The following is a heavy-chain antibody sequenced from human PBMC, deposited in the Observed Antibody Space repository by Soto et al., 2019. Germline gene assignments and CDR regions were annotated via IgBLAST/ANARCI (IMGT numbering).Heavy chain of an antibody. D-gene: IGHD2-2*01. CDR1: GGSISSATYY. CDR3: AGQATTSWSY. J-gene: IGHJ4*02. V-gene: IGHV4-39*01. Sequence: QLEMQASGPGLVRPSETLSLTCTVSGGSISSATYYWGWIRQSPGKGLEWVGSIYYSGSTYYSPSLSSRVTLALATSRNQFALKLPSVSAADAAMYYWAGQATTSWSYWGQGTLVTVSS. CDR2: IYYSGST.